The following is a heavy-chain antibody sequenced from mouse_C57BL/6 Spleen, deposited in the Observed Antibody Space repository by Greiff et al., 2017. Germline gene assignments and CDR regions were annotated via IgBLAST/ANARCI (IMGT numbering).Heavy chain of an antibody. Sequence: EVKVVESGGDLVKPGGSLKLSCAASGFTFSSYGMSWVRQTPDKRLEWVATISSGGSYTYYPDSVKGRFTISRDNAKNTLYLQMSSLKSEDTAMYYCADDYDRGFADGGQGPLVTVSA. J-gene: IGHJ3*01. CDR3: ADDYDRGFAD. CDR2: ISSGGSYT. D-gene: IGHD2-4*01. V-gene: IGHV5-6*01. CDR1: GFTFSSYG.